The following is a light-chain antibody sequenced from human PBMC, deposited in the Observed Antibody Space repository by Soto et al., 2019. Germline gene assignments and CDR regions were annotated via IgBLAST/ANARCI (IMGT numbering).Light chain of an antibody. CDR1: QSVSGTY. J-gene: IGKJ4*01. CDR2: GAS. Sequence: EIVLTQSPGTLSLSPEESATLSCRASQSVSGTYLAWYQQRPGQAPRLLIYGASSRATGIPDRFSGSGSGTDFTLTISRLEPEYFAVYYCQQYAGSPLAFGGGTKVEIK. CDR3: QQYAGSPLA. V-gene: IGKV3-20*01.